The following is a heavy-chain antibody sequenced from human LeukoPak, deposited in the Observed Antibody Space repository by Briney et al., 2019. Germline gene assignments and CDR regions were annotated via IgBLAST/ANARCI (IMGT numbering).Heavy chain of an antibody. Sequence: HPGGSLRLSCAASGFTFSSYAMHWVRQAPGRGLEWVAVISYDGSNKYYADSVKGRFTISRDNSKNTLYLQMNSLRAEDTAVYYCARTLYCSGGSCYSTGPYYYYGMDVWGQGTTVTVSS. CDR1: GFTFSSYA. CDR3: ARTLYCSGGSCYSTGPYYYYGMDV. CDR2: ISYDGSNK. J-gene: IGHJ6*02. D-gene: IGHD2-15*01. V-gene: IGHV3-30-3*01.